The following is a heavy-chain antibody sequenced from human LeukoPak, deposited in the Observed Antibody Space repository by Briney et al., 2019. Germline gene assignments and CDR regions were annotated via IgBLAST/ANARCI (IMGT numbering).Heavy chain of an antibody. CDR3: ARSIYSSCWYFID. D-gene: IGHD6-19*01. V-gene: IGHV5-51*01. CDR2: IYPGDSAP. J-gene: IGHJ4*02. Sequence: GESLKISCKGSGYSFTSYWIGWVRQMPGKGREWMGIIYPGDSAPRYSPSFQGQVTISADKSISTAYLQWSSLKASETAMYYCARSIYSSCWYFIDWGQGTLVTVSS. CDR1: GYSFTSYW.